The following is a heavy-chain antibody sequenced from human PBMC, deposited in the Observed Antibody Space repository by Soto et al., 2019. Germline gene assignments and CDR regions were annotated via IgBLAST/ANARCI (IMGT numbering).Heavy chain of an antibody. CDR2: ISGSGAST. J-gene: IGHJ4*02. CDR1: GFPFISYG. V-gene: IGHV3-23*01. Sequence: EVQLLESGGGLVQPGGSLRLSCAASGFPFISYGMTWVRQAPGEGLQWVSSISGSGASTYYADSVKGRFTISRDNSKNTLTLQMNSLRAEDTAIYYCAKYSSDWDEDYWGQGTLVTVSS. D-gene: IGHD6-19*01. CDR3: AKYSSDWDEDY.